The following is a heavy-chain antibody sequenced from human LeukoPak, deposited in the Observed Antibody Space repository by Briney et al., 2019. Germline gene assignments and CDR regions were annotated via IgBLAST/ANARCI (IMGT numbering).Heavy chain of an antibody. Sequence: GGSLRLSCAASGFTFSSYSMNWVRQAPGKGLGWVSFISSSSSYIYYADSVKGRFTISRDNAKNSLYLQMNSLRAEDTAVYYCARDRPSSGWYGELDYWGQGTLVTVSS. CDR1: GFTFSSYS. D-gene: IGHD6-19*01. J-gene: IGHJ4*02. V-gene: IGHV3-21*01. CDR2: ISSSSSYI. CDR3: ARDRPSSGWYGELDY.